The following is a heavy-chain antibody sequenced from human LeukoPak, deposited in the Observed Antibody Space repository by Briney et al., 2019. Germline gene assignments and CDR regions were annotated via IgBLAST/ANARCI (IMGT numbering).Heavy chain of an antibody. J-gene: IGHJ5*02. CDR2: IYWDDGK. CDR3: SNSNRGYFDCSINWFDP. CDR1: GFSLTSSGVG. D-gene: IGHD3-9*01. Sequence: ESGPTLVNPTQTLTLTCTFSGFSLTSSGVGVGWIRQPPGKALEWLALIYWDDGKHYSPSLESRLLITKDTSKNQVVLRMTNMDPVCTATDCGSNSNRGYFDCSINWFDPWGQGTLVTVSS. V-gene: IGHV2-5*02.